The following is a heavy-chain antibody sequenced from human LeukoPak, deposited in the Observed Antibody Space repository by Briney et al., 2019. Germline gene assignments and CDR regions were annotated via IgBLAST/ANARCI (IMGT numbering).Heavy chain of an antibody. V-gene: IGHV4-59*12. Sequence: PSETLSLTCTVSGGSLSTYYWTWIRQPPGKGLEWMGYVYYTGNCNYNPSLKSRVTMSLDTSKNQFSLKLTSVTAADTAVFYCVRRVAVRGFYGFDIWGQGAMVTVSS. D-gene: IGHD6-6*01. CDR1: GGSLSTYY. CDR2: VYYTGNC. CDR3: VRRVAVRGFYGFDI. J-gene: IGHJ3*02.